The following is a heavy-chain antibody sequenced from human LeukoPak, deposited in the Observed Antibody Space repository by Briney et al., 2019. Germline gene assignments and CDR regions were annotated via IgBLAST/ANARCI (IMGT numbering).Heavy chain of an antibody. CDR2: ISASGDTI. Sequence: VGSLRLSCAASGFTFRNYYMTWIRQAPGKGLEWVSYISASGDTIYYGDSVRGRFTISRDNAKNSLYLDMNTLKAEDTAVYYCARDPSWEILSYFDYWGQGTLVNVSS. CDR3: ARDPSWEILSYFDY. CDR1: GFTFRNYY. V-gene: IGHV3-11*04. D-gene: IGHD1-26*01. J-gene: IGHJ4*02.